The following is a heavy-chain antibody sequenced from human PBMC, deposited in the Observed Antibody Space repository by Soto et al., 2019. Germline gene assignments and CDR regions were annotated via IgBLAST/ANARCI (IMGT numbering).Heavy chain of an antibody. J-gene: IGHJ4*02. D-gene: IGHD3-22*01. CDR3: ARGPYGYYYDSSGYFFDY. Sequence: GGSLRLSCAASGFTFSSYWMSWVRQAPGKGLEWVANIKQDGSEKYYVDSVKGRFTISRDNAKNSLYLQMNSLRAEDTAVYYCARGPYGYYYDSSGYFFDYWGQGTLVTVSS. V-gene: IGHV3-7*05. CDR1: GFTFSSYW. CDR2: IKQDGSEK.